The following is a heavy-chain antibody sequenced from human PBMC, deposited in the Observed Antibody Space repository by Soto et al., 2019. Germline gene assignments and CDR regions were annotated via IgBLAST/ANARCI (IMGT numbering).Heavy chain of an antibody. V-gene: IGHV4-34*01. CDR1: VCCFIGYY. Sequence: SSTXSLTCSFGVCCFIGYYFSWIRHPPGKGLEWIGEINHSGSTNYNPSLKSRVTISVDTYKNQFSMKLSSVTAADTAAYYCDRHKSRRGDFESCGQRPLV. CDR3: DRHKSRRGDFES. CDR2: INHSGST. J-gene: IGHJ4*02.